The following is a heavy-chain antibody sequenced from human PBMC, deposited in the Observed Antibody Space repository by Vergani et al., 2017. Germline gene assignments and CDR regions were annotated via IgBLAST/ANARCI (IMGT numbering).Heavy chain of an antibody. CDR1: GGSINTGAYY. D-gene: IGHD1-26*01. J-gene: IGHJ4*02. CDR2: VYTSGMT. Sequence: QVQLQESGPRLVRPSQTLSLTCTVSGGSINTGAYYWSWIRQPAGKGLEWIGRVYTSGMTNYNPSLKSRVTILVDRSKSQLSLKLSSVTAADTAVYYCAREGEGELPFDYWGQGTLVTVSS. CDR3: AREGEGELPFDY. V-gene: IGHV4-61*02.